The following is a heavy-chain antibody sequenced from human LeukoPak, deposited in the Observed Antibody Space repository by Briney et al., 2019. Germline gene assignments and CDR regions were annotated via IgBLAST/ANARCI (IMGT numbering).Heavy chain of an antibody. Sequence: SETLSLTCTVSGGSISSGDYYWSWIRQPPGKGLEWIGYIYYSGSTYYNPSLKSRVTISVDTSKNQFSLKLSSVTAADTAVYYCAREMVNGNWFDPWGQGTLVTVSS. CDR1: GGSISSGDYY. CDR2: IYYSGST. D-gene: IGHD2-8*01. V-gene: IGHV4-30-4*01. J-gene: IGHJ5*02. CDR3: AREMVNGNWFDP.